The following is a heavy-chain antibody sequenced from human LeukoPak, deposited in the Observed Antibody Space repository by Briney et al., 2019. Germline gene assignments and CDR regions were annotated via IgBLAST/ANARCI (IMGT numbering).Heavy chain of an antibody. D-gene: IGHD1-26*01. CDR2: IKSKSHGGTT. V-gene: IGHV3-15*01. CDR1: GSXFSDAW. CDR3: TTGWV. Sequence: GGSLRLSCAASGSXFSDAWITWVRQAPGKGLEWVGRIKSKSHGGTTDYAAPVKDRFTISRDDSKSTLYLQMNSLKTEDTAVYYCTTGWVWGQGTLVTVSS. J-gene: IGHJ4*02.